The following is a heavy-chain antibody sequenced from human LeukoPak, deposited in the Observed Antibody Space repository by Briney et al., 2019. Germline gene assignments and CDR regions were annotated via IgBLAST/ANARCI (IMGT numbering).Heavy chain of an antibody. CDR3: ARDQAAAGTIGY. J-gene: IGHJ4*02. Sequence: GGSLRLSCAASGFTFSSYSMNWVRQAPGKGLEWVSSISSSSSYIYYADSVKGRFPISRDNAKNSLYLQMNSLRAEDTAVYYCARDQAAAGTIGYWGQGTLVTVSS. CDR2: ISSSSSYI. CDR1: GFTFSSYS. V-gene: IGHV3-21*01. D-gene: IGHD6-13*01.